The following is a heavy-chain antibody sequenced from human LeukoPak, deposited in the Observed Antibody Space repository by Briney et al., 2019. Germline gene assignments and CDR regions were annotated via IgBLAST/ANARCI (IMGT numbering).Heavy chain of an antibody. CDR2: ITNWNGGST. CDR3: ARVSGSSGYYYGMDV. V-gene: IGHV3-20*04. CDR1: GLSFYDYG. J-gene: IGHJ6*02. D-gene: IGHD3-10*01. Sequence: GGSLRLSCEASGLSFYDYGMSSVRQSTGKGLEWVSAITNWNGGSTGYADSVRGRFTISRDNAKNSLYLQMNSLRAEDTAVYYCARVSGSSGYYYGMDVWGQGTTVTVSS.